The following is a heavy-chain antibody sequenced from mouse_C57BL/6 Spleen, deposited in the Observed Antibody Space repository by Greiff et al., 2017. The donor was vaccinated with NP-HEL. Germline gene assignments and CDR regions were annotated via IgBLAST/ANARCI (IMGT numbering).Heavy chain of an antibody. Sequence: EVQLQESGAELVRPGSSVKMSCKTSGYTFTSYGINWVKQRPGQGLEWIGYIYLGNGYTEYNEKFKGKATLTSDTSSSTAYMQHSSLTSEDSAIYFCARSGDGTHYFDYWGQGTTLTVSS. CDR2: IYLGNGYT. J-gene: IGHJ2*01. D-gene: IGHD2-1*01. CDR3: ARSGDGTHYFDY. CDR1: GYTFTSYG. V-gene: IGHV1-58*01.